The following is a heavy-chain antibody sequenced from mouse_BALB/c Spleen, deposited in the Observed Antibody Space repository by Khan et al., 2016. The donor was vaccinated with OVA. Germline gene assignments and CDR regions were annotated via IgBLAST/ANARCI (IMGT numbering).Heavy chain of an antibody. J-gene: IGHJ4*01. CDR1: GYTFTTDG. Sequence: QIQLVQSGPELKKPGETVRISCKASGYTFTTDGIQWVQQMPGKGLKWIGWINTHSGAPKYAEDFKGRFAFTLEISVNTAYLQITNLKNEDTATYFYASGEASYYRSDGGAMEYWGQGTSVTVSS. D-gene: IGHD2-12*01. CDR3: ASGEASYYRSDGGAMEY. V-gene: IGHV9-4*02. CDR2: INTHSGAP.